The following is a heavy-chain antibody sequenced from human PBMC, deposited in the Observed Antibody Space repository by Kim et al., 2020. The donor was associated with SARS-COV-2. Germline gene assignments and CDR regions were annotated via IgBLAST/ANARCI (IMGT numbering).Heavy chain of an antibody. V-gene: IGHV3-48*02. J-gene: IGHJ4*02. Sequence: DSVKGRFTISRDNSENSLYLQMNSLRDDDRAVYYCAGGYCSSSRCYACPDYWGQGTLVTVST. D-gene: IGHD2-2*01. CDR3: AGGYCSSSRCYACPDY.